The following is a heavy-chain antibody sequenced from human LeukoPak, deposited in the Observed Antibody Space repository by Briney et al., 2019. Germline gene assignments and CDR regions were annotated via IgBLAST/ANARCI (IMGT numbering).Heavy chain of an antibody. CDR3: AKAIFGVVNKLDYYYYYMDV. D-gene: IGHD3-3*01. V-gene: IGHV3-23*01. CDR1: GFTFSSYA. CDR2: ISGSGGST. Sequence: GGSLRLSCAASGFTFSSYAMSWVRQAPGKGLEWVSAISGSGGSTYYADSVKGRFTISRENSKNTLYLHMNSLRAEDTAVYYCAKAIFGVVNKLDYYYYYMDVWGKGTTVTVSS. J-gene: IGHJ6*03.